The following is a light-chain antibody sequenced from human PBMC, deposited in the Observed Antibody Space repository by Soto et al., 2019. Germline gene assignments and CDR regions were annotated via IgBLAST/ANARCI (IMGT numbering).Light chain of an antibody. J-gene: IGKJ1*01. V-gene: IGKV1-5*01. CDR1: HSISSW. Sequence: QRTVSLSTRSASVGDRVTVTCRASHSISSWLAWYQQKPGKAPKLLIYDASSLESGVPSRFRGSGSGTEFTVTIISLQRVAFATFKCQEYNRWWMLGQGTKVDIK. CDR2: DAS. CDR3: QEYNRWWM.